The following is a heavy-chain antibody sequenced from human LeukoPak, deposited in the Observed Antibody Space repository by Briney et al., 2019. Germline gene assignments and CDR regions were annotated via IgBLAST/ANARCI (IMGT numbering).Heavy chain of an antibody. CDR3: ARQPGLTGVYYYYMDV. D-gene: IGHD7-27*01. CDR2: IYYTGNT. V-gene: IGHV4-39*01. Sequence: SETLSLTCTVSGVSISSSNSYWGWIRQPPGKGLEWIGSIYYTGNTYYNASLKSRVTISIDTSKNQFSLKLSSVTAADTAVYYCARQPGLTGVYYYYMDVWGKGTTVTISS. J-gene: IGHJ6*03. CDR1: GVSISSSNSY.